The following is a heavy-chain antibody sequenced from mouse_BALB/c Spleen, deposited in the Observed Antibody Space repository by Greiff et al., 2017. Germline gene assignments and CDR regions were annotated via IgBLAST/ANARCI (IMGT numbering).Heavy chain of an antibody. D-gene: IGHD2-4*01. Sequence: EVHLVESGPGLVKPSQSLSLTCTVTGYSITSDYAWNWIRQFPGNKLEWMGYISYSGSTSYNPSLKSRISITRDTSKNQFFLQLNSVTTEDTATYYCARMITTGAWFAYWGQGTLVTVSA. CDR2: ISYSGST. CDR3: ARMITTGAWFAY. CDR1: GYSITSDYA. J-gene: IGHJ3*01. V-gene: IGHV3-2*02.